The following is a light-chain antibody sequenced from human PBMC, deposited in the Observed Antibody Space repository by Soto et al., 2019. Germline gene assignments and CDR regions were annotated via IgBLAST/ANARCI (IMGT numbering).Light chain of an antibody. V-gene: IGKV3-20*01. CDR1: QSVGRNY. CDR3: QQYASSPRT. CDR2: GAS. J-gene: IGKJ4*01. Sequence: EIVLTQSPGTLTLSPGERATLSCRASQSVGRNYLAWYQQKPGQAPRLLIYGASSRATGIPDRFSGSGSGTALTLTLSRLEPEDFAVYYCQQYASSPRTFGGGTKVEIK.